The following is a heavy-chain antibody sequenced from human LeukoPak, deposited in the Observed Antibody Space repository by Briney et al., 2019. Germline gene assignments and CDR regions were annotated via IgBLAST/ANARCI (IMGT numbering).Heavy chain of an antibody. CDR1: GFTFDDYG. Sequence: PGGSLRLSCAASGFTFDDYGMSWVRQAPGKGLEWVSRINSDGSSTSYADSVKGRFTISRDNAKNTLYLQMNSLRAEDTAVYYCARAPYVWGSYRYGWGQGTLVTVSS. CDR3: ARAPYVWGSYRYG. CDR2: INSDGSST. D-gene: IGHD3-16*02. J-gene: IGHJ4*02. V-gene: IGHV3-74*01.